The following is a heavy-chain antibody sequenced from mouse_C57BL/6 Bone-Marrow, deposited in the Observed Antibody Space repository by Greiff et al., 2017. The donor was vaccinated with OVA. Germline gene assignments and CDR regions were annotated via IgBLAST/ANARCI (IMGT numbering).Heavy chain of an antibody. Sequence: QVQLKESGAELARPGASVKLSCKASGYTFTSYGISWVKQRTGQGLEWIGEISPRSGNTYYNEKFKGKATLTADKSSSTAYMELRSLTSEDSAVYFCAGPTVVATEAMDYWGQGTSVTVSS. CDR1: GYTFTSYG. D-gene: IGHD1-1*01. J-gene: IGHJ4*01. V-gene: IGHV1-81*01. CDR3: AGPTVVATEAMDY. CDR2: ISPRSGNT.